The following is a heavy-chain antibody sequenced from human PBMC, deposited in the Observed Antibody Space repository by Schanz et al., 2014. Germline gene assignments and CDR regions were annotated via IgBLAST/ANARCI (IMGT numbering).Heavy chain of an antibody. V-gene: IGHV3-23*04. Sequence: EVQLVESGGGLVQPGGSLRLSCTASGFTFSNYAMNWVRQAPGKGLEWVSAISGSGGSTYYADSVKGRFTISRDNAKISLCLQMNSLRAEDTAVYFCVSQTGSPNYWGQGTLVTVSS. CDR1: GFTFSNYA. CDR3: VSQTGSPNY. J-gene: IGHJ4*02. CDR2: ISGSGGST. D-gene: IGHD6-13*01.